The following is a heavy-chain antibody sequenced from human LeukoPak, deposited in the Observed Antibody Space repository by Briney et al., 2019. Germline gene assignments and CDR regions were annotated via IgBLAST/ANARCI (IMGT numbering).Heavy chain of an antibody. Sequence: PSETLSLTCTVTVGSITGYYWSWIRQPPGKGLEWIGFIYYSGSTYYNPSLKSRVTISVDTSKNQFSLKLSSVTAADTAVYYCARLLQTYYFDYWGQGTLVTVSS. V-gene: IGHV4-59*04. CDR3: ARLLQTYYFDY. CDR1: VGSITGYY. CDR2: IYYSGST. J-gene: IGHJ4*02. D-gene: IGHD4-11*01.